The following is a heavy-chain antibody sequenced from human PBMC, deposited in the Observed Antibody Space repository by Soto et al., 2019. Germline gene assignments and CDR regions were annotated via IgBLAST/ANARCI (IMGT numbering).Heavy chain of an antibody. J-gene: IGHJ4*02. V-gene: IGHV3-9*01. CDR2: ISWDGGTI. Sequence: EVQLVESGGGLAQPGRSLRLSCATSGFTFDDYAMHWVRQAPGKGLEWVSGISWDGGTIGYADSVKGRFTISRDNAKKSLFIEMNTLRPEDTALYFCAKDLFQYDFWSGYQKWGQGTLVTVSS. CDR1: GFTFDDYA. CDR3: AKDLFQYDFWSGYQK. D-gene: IGHD3-3*01.